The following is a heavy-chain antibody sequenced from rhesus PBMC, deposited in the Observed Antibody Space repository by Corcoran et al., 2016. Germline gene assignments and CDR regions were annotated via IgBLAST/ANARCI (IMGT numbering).Heavy chain of an antibody. Sequence: QVQLQESGPGVVKPSETLSLTCAVSGGSISSGYDWSWIRQPPGKGLEWIGYIYGTSGSTNYNPYLTNRVTISKDASKNQFSLKLSSVTAADTAVYYCARDSGCTGSGCHDAFDFWGQGLRVTVSS. V-gene: IGHV4-76*01. CDR3: ARDSGCTGSGCHDAFDF. J-gene: IGHJ3*01. CDR2: IYGTSGST. CDR1: GGSISSGYD. D-gene: IGHD2-21*01.